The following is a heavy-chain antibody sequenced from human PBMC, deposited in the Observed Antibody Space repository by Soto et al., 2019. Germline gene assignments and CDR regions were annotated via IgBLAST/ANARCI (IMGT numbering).Heavy chain of an antibody. Sequence: EVQLLDSGGGLVQPGGSLRLSCAASGFTFSSYAMSWVRQAPGKGLEWVSAISGSGGSTYYADSVKGRFTISRDNSKNTLYMQMNRLRAEDTAVYYCARNNLFGSGTTDYWGPGTLVTVSS. CDR2: ISGSGGST. J-gene: IGHJ4*02. D-gene: IGHD3-10*01. CDR3: ARNNLFGSGTTDY. CDR1: GFTFSSYA. V-gene: IGHV3-23*01.